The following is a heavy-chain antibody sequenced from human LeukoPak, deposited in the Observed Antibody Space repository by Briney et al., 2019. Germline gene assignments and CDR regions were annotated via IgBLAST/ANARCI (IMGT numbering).Heavy chain of an antibody. CDR1: GFTFSSYW. CDR2: IKQDGSEK. CDR3: ARDSASGYDPPFDY. Sequence: GGSLRLSCAASGFTFSSYWMSWVRQAPGKGLGWVANIKQDGSEKYYVDSVKGRFTISRDNAKNSLYLQMNSLRAEDTAVYYCARDSASGYDPPFDYWGQGTLVTVSS. J-gene: IGHJ4*02. V-gene: IGHV3-7*03. D-gene: IGHD5-12*01.